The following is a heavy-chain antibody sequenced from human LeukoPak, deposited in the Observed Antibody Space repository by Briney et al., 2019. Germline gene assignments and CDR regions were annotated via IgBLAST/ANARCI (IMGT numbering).Heavy chain of an antibody. Sequence: PGGSLRLSCAASGFTFSSYGMHWVRQAPGKGLEWVAFIRYDGSNKYYADSVKGRFTISRDNSKNTLYLQMNSLRAEDTAVYYCAKEAQKEHEFWSGYSNWFDPWGQGTLVTVSS. CDR1: GFTFSSYG. V-gene: IGHV3-30*02. D-gene: IGHD3-3*01. CDR2: IRYDGSNK. J-gene: IGHJ5*02. CDR3: AKEAQKEHEFWSGYSNWFDP.